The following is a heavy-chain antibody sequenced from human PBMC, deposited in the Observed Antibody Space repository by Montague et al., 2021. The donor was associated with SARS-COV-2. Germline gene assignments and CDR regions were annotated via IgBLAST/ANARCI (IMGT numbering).Heavy chain of an antibody. Sequence: CAISGDSVSSNSAAWNWIRQSPSRGPEWLGRTYYKTRWYNDYAVSLRSRITINADTSKNQFSLQLNSVTPEDTGVYYCARDATMIRGVRRDYYYDYGMDVWGQGTTVTVSS. V-gene: IGHV6-1*01. CDR1: GDSVSSNSAA. CDR3: ARDATMIRGVRRDYYYDYGMDV. CDR2: TYYKTRWYN. D-gene: IGHD3-10*01. J-gene: IGHJ6*02.